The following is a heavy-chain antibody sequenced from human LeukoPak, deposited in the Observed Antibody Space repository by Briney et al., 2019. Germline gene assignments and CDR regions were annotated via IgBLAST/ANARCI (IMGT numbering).Heavy chain of an antibody. CDR3: ARALGSSSDY. V-gene: IGHV3-74*01. CDR1: GFTFSNAW. CDR2: TNDDGSTT. D-gene: IGHD3-10*01. J-gene: IGHJ4*02. Sequence: GGSLRLSCAASGFTFSNAWMHWVRQAPGKGLVWVSRTNDDGSTTNYADSVKDRFTISRDNAKNTLYLQMNSLRAEDTAVYYCARALGSSSDYWGQGTLVTVAS.